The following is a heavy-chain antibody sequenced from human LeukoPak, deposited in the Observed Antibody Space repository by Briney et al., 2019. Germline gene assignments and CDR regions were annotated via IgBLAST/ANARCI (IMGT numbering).Heavy chain of an antibody. CDR2: IYSDGNT. CDR1: GFTFNSYW. V-gene: IGHV3-53*01. J-gene: IGHJ4*02. Sequence: PGGSLRLSCAASGFTFNSYWMHWVRQAPGKGLVWVSLIYSDGNTYYTDSVKGRFTISRDNSKNTLYLQMNSLRAEDTAMYYCAKCYGVYIRYFDYWGQGTLVTVSS. D-gene: IGHD4-17*01. CDR3: AKCYGVYIRYFDY.